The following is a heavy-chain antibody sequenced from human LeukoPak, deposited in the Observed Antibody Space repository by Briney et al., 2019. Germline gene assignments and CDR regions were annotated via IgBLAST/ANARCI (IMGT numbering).Heavy chain of an antibody. J-gene: IGHJ4*02. V-gene: IGHV4-59*01. CDR2: IYYSGST. D-gene: IGHD5-24*01. CDR1: GGSISSYY. Sequence: SETLSLTCTVSGGSISSYYWSWIRQPPGKGLEWIGYIYYSGSTNYNPSLKSRVTISVDTSKNQFSLKLSSVTAADTAVYYCARDRRRDCYSMFDYWGQGTLVTVSS. CDR3: ARDRRRDCYSMFDY.